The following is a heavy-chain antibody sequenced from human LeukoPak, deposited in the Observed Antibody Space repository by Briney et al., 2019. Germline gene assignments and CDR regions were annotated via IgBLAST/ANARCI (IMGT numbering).Heavy chain of an antibody. CDR2: IYHSGST. J-gene: IGHJ6*02. CDR1: GGSISSSNW. V-gene: IGHV4-4*02. CDR3: ARDGGHCSSTSCYKATYYGMDV. D-gene: IGHD2-2*02. Sequence: SETLSLTCAVSGGSISSSNWWSWVRQPPGKGLEWIGEIYHSGSTNYNPSLESRVTISVDKSKNQFSLKLSSVTAADTAVYYCARDGGHCSSTSCYKATYYGMDVWGQGTTVTVSS.